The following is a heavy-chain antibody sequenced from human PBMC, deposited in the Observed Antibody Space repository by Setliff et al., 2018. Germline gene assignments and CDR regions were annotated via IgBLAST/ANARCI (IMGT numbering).Heavy chain of an antibody. CDR2: IDISSTTL. J-gene: IGHJ6*03. CDR3: ARVGRERSNGECYSTTPCYSYYMDV. Sequence: PGGSLRLSCAASGFTFSSYSMKWVRQAPGKGLEWISYIDISSTTLYYADSVKGRFTIARDNAKNSLYLQMNSLRAGDTAVYYCARVGRERSNGECYSTTPCYSYYMDVWGKGTTVTVSS. V-gene: IGHV3-48*01. D-gene: IGHD2-8*01. CDR1: GFTFSSYS.